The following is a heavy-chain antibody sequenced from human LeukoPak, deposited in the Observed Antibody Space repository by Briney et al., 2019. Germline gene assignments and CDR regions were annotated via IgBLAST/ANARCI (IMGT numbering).Heavy chain of an antibody. CDR3: ARLWFGELYSSYFDY. J-gene: IGHJ4*02. CDR2: ISGSGGST. D-gene: IGHD3-10*01. V-gene: IGHV3-23*01. Sequence: GGSLRLSCAASGFTFSSYAMSWVRQAPGKGLEWVSAISGSGGSTYYADSVKGRVTLSRDNSKNTVYLQMTSLRAEDTAVYYCARLWFGELYSSYFDYWGQGTLVTVSS. CDR1: GFTFSSYA.